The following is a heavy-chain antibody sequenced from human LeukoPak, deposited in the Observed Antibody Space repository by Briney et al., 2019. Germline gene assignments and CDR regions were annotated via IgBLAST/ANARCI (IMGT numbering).Heavy chain of an antibody. J-gene: IGHJ6*03. CDR3: ARGQYSGSYYHYYYYMDV. V-gene: IGHV3-23*01. CDR1: GFTFSSYA. D-gene: IGHD1-26*01. CDR2: ISGSGGST. Sequence: GGSLRHSCAASGFTFSSYAMSWVRQAPGKGLEWVSAISGSGGSTYYADSVKGRFTISRDNSKNTLYLQMNSLRAEDTAVYYCARGQYSGSYYHYYYYMDVWGKGTTVTVSS.